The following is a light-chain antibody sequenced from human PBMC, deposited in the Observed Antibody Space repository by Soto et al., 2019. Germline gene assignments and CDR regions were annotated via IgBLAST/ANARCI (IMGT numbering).Light chain of an antibody. V-gene: IGKV1-39*01. J-gene: IGKJ1*01. CDR3: HQSYRPTWT. CDR2: AAS. CDR1: DGIISY. Sequence: DIQMTQSPSSLSAAVGDRITITCRASDGIISYLNWYQQKPGKAPKLLIYAASNLQRGVPSRFSGSGSGTDFTLTISSVQPEDSAIYYCHQSYRPTWTFGQGTKVEIK.